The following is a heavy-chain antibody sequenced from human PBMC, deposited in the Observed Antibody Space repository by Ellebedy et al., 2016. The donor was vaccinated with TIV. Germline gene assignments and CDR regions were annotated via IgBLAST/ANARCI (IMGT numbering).Heavy chain of an antibody. Sequence: GESLKISXKGSGYSFTSYWIGWVRQMPGKGLEWMGIIYPGDSDTRYSPSFQGQVTISADKSISTAYLQWSSLKASDTAMYYCASSGYSYGYGRAFDYWGQGTLVTVSS. CDR2: IYPGDSDT. V-gene: IGHV5-51*01. CDR3: ASSGYSYGYGRAFDY. CDR1: GYSFTSYW. D-gene: IGHD5-18*01. J-gene: IGHJ4*02.